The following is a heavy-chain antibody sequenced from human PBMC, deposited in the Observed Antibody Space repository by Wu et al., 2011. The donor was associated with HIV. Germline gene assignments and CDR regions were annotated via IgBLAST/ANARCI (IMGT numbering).Heavy chain of an antibody. CDR2: MNPNNGDT. V-gene: IGHV1-2*02. J-gene: IGHJ4*02. CDR1: GYSFTDHH. D-gene: IGHD2-2*01. CDR3: ARDGRGTSDF. Sequence: QVQLVQSGAELKKPGASVKVSCEASGYSFTDHHIHWVRQAPGQGLEWLGWMNPNNGDTAYAQTFLGRVTMTRDTSINTAYMELSRLTSDDTALYYCARDGRGTSDFWGQGTLVTVSS.